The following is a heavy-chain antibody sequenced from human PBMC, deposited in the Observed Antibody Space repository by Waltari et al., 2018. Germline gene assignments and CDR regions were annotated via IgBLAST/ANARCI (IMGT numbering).Heavy chain of an antibody. D-gene: IGHD6-13*01. V-gene: IGHV4-4*07. CDR2: IYTSGST. Sequence: QVQLQESGPGLVKPSETLSLTCTVSGGSISSYYWSWIRQPAGKGLEWIGRIYTSGSTNYNPSLKSRVTMSVDTSKNQFSLKLSSVTAADTAVYYCAREAAVSSSSTGYFDLWGRGTLVTVSS. CDR3: AREAAVSSSSTGYFDL. CDR1: GGSISSYY. J-gene: IGHJ2*01.